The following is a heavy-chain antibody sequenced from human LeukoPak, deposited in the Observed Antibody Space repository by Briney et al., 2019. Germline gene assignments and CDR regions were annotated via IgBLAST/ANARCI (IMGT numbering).Heavy chain of an antibody. D-gene: IGHD3-22*01. CDR3: ARVYYYDSSGYYSVEETKNYFDY. J-gene: IGHJ4*02. CDR2: IYHSGNT. V-gene: IGHV4-38-2*02. CDR1: GDSISSDYY. Sequence: SSETLSLTCTVSGDSISSDYYWGWIRQPPGKGLEWIGSIYHSGNTYYNMSLKSRVTISVDTSKNQVSLKLNSMTAADTAVYYCARVYYYDSSGYYSVEETKNYFDYWGQGTLVTVSS.